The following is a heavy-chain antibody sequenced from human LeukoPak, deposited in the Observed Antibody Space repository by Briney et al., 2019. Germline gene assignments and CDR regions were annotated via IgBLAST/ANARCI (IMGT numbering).Heavy chain of an antibody. CDR3: ARETPSIAAAGY. J-gene: IGHJ4*02. V-gene: IGHV3-21*01. CDR1: GFTFSSHS. D-gene: IGHD6-13*01. CDR2: ISSSNSYI. Sequence: PGGSLRLSCAASGFTFSSHSMNWVRQAPGKGLEWVSSISSSNSYIYYADSVKGRFTISRDNAKNSLYLQMNSLRAEDTAVYYCARETPSIAAAGYWGQGTLVTVSS.